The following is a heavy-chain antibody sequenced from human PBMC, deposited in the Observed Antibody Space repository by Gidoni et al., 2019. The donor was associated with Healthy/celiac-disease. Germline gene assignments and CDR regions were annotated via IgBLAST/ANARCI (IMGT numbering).Heavy chain of an antibody. CDR1: GFTFSSYG. CDR2: IWYDGSNK. Sequence: QVQLVESGGGVVQPGRSLRLSCAASGFTFSSYGMHGVRQAPGKGLEWVAVIWYDGSNKYYADSVKGRFTISRDNSKNTLYLQMNSLRAEDTAVYYCARDNSYDSSGYLDYWGQGTLVTVSS. CDR3: ARDNSYDSSGYLDY. D-gene: IGHD3-22*01. V-gene: IGHV3-33*01. J-gene: IGHJ4*02.